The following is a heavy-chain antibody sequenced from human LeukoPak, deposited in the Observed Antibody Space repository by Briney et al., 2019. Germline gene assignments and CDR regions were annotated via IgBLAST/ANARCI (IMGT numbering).Heavy chain of an antibody. V-gene: IGHV4-59*08. D-gene: IGHD6-19*01. J-gene: IGHJ6*02. Sequence: PSETLSLTCTGSGGSISSYYWSWIRQPPGKGLEWIGYIYYSGSTNYNPSLKSRVTISVDTSKNQFSLKLSSVTAADTAVYYCARTYSSGSYYYYGMDVWGQGTTVTVSS. CDR1: GGSISSYY. CDR2: IYYSGST. CDR3: ARTYSSGSYYYYGMDV.